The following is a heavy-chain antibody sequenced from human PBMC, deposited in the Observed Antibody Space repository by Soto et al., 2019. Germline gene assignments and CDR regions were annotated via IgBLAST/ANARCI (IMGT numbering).Heavy chain of an antibody. D-gene: IGHD3-22*01. CDR1: GYTFTGYY. V-gene: IGHV1-18*04. CDR2: ISAYSGNT. CDR3: ARTYYYDRGPHY. J-gene: IGHJ4*02. Sequence: VASVKVSCKASGYTFTGYYMHWVRQAPGQGLEWMGWISAYSGNTNYAQKLQGRVTMTRDTSTSTAYMELRSLRSDDTAVYYCARTYYYDRGPHYWGQGTLVTVSS.